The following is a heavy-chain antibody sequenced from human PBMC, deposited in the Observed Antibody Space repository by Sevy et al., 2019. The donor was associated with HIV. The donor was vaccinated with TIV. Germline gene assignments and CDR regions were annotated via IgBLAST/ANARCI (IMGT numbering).Heavy chain of an antibody. CDR1: GFTFSSYA. Sequence: RGSLRLSCAASGFTFSSYAMHWVRQAPGKGLEWVAVISYDGSNKYYADSVKGRFTISRDNSKNTLYLQMNSLRAEDTAVYYCAREGRLGELSRYFDYWGQGTLVTVSS. CDR3: AREGRLGELSRYFDY. D-gene: IGHD3-16*02. V-gene: IGHV3-30-3*01. J-gene: IGHJ4*02. CDR2: ISYDGSNK.